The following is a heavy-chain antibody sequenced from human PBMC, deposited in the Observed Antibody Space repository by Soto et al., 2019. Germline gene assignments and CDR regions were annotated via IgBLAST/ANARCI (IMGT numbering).Heavy chain of an antibody. CDR1: GYTFTSYD. Sequence: WASVKVSCKASGYTFTSYDINWVRQATGQGLEWMGWMNPNSGNTGYAQKFQGRVTMTRNTSISTAYMELSSLRSEDTAVYYCARVGRYRTTALDYWGQGTLVTVSS. D-gene: IGHD1-7*01. CDR2: MNPNSGNT. V-gene: IGHV1-8*01. CDR3: ARVGRYRTTALDY. J-gene: IGHJ4*02.